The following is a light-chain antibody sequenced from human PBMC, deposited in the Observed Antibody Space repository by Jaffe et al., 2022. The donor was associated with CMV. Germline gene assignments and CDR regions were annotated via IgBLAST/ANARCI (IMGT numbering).Light chain of an antibody. V-gene: IGKV3-20*01. CDR3: QQFGSSPWT. J-gene: IGKJ1*01. CDR1: QSISTSY. CDR2: GAS. Sequence: EIVLTQSPGTLSLSPGERATLSCRASQSISTSYLVWYQQKRGQAPRLLIYGASNRATGIPDRFSGSGSGTDFSLTISRLEPEDFAVYYCQQFGSSPWTFGQGTKVEIK.